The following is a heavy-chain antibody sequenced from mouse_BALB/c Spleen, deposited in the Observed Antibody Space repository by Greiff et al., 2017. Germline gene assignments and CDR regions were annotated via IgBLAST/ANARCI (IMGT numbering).Heavy chain of an antibody. CDR2: IDPYNGGT. D-gene: IGHD5-1*01. CDR1: GYAFTSYN. CDR3: ARSVRTYSRVFDY. V-gene: IGHV1S135*01. Sequence: VQLKQSGPELVKPGASVKVSCKASGYAFTSYNMYWVKQSHGKSLEWIGYIDPYNGGTSYNQKFKGKATLTVDKSSSTAYMHLNSLTSEDSAVYYCARSVRTYSRVFDYWGQGTTLTVSS. J-gene: IGHJ2*01.